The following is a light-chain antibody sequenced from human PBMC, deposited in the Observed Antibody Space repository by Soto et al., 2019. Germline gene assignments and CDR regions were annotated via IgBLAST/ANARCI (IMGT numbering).Light chain of an antibody. Sequence: QSALTKPPSASGSPGQSVTISCTGTSSDIGGYNYDSWYQQHPVKVPKLTIYEVTNRPSGVPDRFSGSKSGNTASLTVSGLHAEDEADYYCKSYAGSNTWVFGGGTELTV. CDR3: KSYAGSNTWV. J-gene: IGLJ3*02. CDR1: SSDIGGYNY. CDR2: EVT. V-gene: IGLV2-8*01.